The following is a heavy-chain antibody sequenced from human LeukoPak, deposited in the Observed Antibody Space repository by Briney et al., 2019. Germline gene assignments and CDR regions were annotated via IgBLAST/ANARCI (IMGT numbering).Heavy chain of an antibody. V-gene: IGHV3-23*01. CDR1: GFTFSSYA. J-gene: IGHJ4*02. Sequence: GGSLRLSCAASGFTFSSYAMSWVRQAPGKGLEWVSAISGSGGSTYYAGSVKGRFTISRGNSKNTLYLQMNSLRAEDTAVYYCAKSRYSSSWYYFDYWGQGTLVTVSS. CDR3: AKSRYSSSWYYFDY. D-gene: IGHD6-13*01. CDR2: ISGSGGST.